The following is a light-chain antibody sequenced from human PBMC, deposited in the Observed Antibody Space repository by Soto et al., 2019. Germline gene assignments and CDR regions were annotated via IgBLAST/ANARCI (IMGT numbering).Light chain of an antibody. CDR2: EVT. V-gene: IGLV2-14*01. J-gene: IGLJ1*01. Sequence: QSALTQPASVSGSPGQSITISCTGTSSDVGGYNYVSWYKQHPGKAPKLIIYEVTNRPSGVSSRFSGSKSGNTASLSISGLQADDEADYSCCSYTTSTTSYVFGTGTKLTVL. CDR3: CSYTTSTTSYV. CDR1: SSDVGGYNY.